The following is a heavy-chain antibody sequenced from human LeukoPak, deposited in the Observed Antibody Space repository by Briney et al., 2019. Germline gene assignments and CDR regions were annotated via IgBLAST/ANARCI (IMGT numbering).Heavy chain of an antibody. CDR1: GGSFSGYY. V-gene: IGHV4-34*01. D-gene: IGHD3-10*01. Sequence: PSETLSLTCAVDGGSFSGYYWSWIRQPPGKGLEWIGEINHSGSTNYNPSLKSRVTISVDTSKNQFSLKLNSVTAADTAVYYCARPRITMVRGYGMDVWGKGTTVTVSS. CDR2: INHSGST. J-gene: IGHJ6*04. CDR3: ARPRITMVRGYGMDV.